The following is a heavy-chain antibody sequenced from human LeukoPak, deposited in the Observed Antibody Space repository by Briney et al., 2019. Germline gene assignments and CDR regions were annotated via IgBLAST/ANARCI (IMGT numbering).Heavy chain of an antibody. CDR3: ARDKDDYGSGNHWFDP. V-gene: IGHV3-11*01. Sequence: GGSLRLSWAASGFTFSDYYMSWISQAPGKGLEWVSYISSSGSTIYYADSVKGRFTISRDNAKNSLYLQMNSLRAEDTAVYYCARDKDDYGSGNHWFDPWGQGTLVTVSS. CDR1: GFTFSDYY. J-gene: IGHJ5*02. CDR2: ISSSGSTI. D-gene: IGHD3-10*01.